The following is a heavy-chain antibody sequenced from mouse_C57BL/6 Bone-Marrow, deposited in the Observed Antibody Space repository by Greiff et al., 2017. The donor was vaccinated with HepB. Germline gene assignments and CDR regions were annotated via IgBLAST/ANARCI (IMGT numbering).Heavy chain of an antibody. D-gene: IGHD1-1*01. J-gene: IGHJ2*01. CDR1: GYTFTSYW. CDR2: IYPGSGST. Sequence: VQLQQPGAELVKPGASVKMSCKASGYTFTSYWITWVKQRPGQGLEWIGDIYPGSGSTNYNEKFKSKATLTVDTSSSTAYMQLSSLTSEDSAFYYCARRYLYYGSSLFDYWGQGTTLTVSS. CDR3: ARRYLYYGSSLFDY. V-gene: IGHV1-55*01.